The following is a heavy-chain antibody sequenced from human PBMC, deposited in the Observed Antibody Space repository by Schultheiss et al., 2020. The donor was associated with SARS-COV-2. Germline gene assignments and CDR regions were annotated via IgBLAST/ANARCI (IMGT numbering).Heavy chain of an antibody. V-gene: IGHV4-59*12. J-gene: IGHJ4*02. CDR2: IYHSGST. CDR1: GGSISSYY. Sequence: SETLSLTCTVSGGSISSYYWSWIRQPPGKGLEWIGSIYHSGSTYYNPSLKSRVTISVDTSKNQFSLKLSSVTAADTAVYYCAREGRYFDYWGQGTLVTVSS. CDR3: AREGRYFDY.